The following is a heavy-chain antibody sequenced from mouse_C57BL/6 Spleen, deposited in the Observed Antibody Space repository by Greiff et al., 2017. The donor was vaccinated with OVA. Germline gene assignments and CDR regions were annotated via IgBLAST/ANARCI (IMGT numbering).Heavy chain of an antibody. V-gene: IGHV1-52*01. CDR3: ARSYYGSSSDWYFDV. Sequence: QVQLQQPGAELVRPGSSVKLSCKASGYTFTSYWMHWVKQRPIHGLEWIGNIDPSDSETHYTQKFKDKATLTVDKSSSTAYMQLSSLTSEDSAVYYCARSYYGSSSDWYFDVWGTGTTVTVSS. D-gene: IGHD1-1*01. CDR2: IDPSDSET. J-gene: IGHJ1*03. CDR1: GYTFTSYW.